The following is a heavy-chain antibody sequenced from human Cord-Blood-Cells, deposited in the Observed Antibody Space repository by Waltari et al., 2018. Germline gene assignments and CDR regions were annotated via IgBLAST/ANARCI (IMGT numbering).Heavy chain of an antibody. D-gene: IGHD3-16*01. CDR2: INHSGST. Sequence: QVQLQPWRAGPLKPSETLTLACAVYGVSFSGYYLTWIRQPPGKGREWIGEINHSGSTNYNPSLKSRVTISVDTSKNQFSLKLSAVTAAATAVDYCARENVGALDYWGQGTLVTFSS. V-gene: IGHV4-34*01. CDR3: ARENVGALDY. J-gene: IGHJ4*02. CDR1: GVSFSGYY.